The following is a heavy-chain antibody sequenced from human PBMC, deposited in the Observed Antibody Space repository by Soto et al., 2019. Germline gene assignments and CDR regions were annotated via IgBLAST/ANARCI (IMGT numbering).Heavy chain of an antibody. Sequence: QVQLVQSGAEEKKPGASVKVTCKAYGYTFTGCAMHWVRQARGLRLEWMGWINAGNGNTKYSQKFQGRVTITRDTSASTAYMELSSLRSEDTAVYYCARDDGSGWYQYYYYGMDVWGQGTTVTVSS. D-gene: IGHD6-19*01. J-gene: IGHJ6*02. V-gene: IGHV1-3*05. CDR1: GYTFTGCA. CDR2: INAGNGNT. CDR3: ARDDGSGWYQYYYYGMDV.